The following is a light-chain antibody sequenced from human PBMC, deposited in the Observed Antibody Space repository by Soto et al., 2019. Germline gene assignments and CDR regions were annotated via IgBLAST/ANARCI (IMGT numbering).Light chain of an antibody. CDR1: NSNIGAGYD. V-gene: IGLV1-40*01. CDR2: GNS. J-gene: IGLJ2*01. CDR3: QSYDSSLSVV. Sequence: QSVLTQPPSVSGAPGQRVTISCTGSNSNIGAGYDVHWYQHLPGTAPKLLIYGNSNRPSGVPDRFSGSKSGTSASLAITGLQAADEADYYCQSYDSSLSVVFGAGTKLTVL.